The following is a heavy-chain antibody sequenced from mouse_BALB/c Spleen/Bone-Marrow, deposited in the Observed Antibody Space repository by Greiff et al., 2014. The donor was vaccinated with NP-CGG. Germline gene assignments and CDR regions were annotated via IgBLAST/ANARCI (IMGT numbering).Heavy chain of an antibody. CDR3: ARSGYGYDWFAY. Sequence: QVQLPQSGPELVRPGVSVKISCKGSGYTFTDYAMHWVKQSHAKSLEWIGVISTYSGNTNYNQKFKGKATMTVDKSSSTAYMELARLTSEDSAIYYCARSGYGYDWFAYWGQGTLVTVSA. V-gene: IGHV1-67*01. J-gene: IGHJ3*01. CDR2: ISTYSGNT. CDR1: GYTFTDYA. D-gene: IGHD2-2*01.